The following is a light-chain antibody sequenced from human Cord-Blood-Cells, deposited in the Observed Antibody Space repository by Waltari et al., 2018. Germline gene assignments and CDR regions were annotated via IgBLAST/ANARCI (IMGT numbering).Light chain of an antibody. CDR3: QQRSNWPWT. J-gene: IGKJ1*01. Sequence: EIGLTQSPAPLAFSPGERAPLTCRARQSVSTYLPRCQQKPDQAPRLLSYDASNRSTGIPARCSGSGSGTDFTLTIRRLEPKDFAVYSCQQRSNWPWTFGQGTKVEI. CDR1: QSVSTY. CDR2: DAS. V-gene: IGKV3-11*01.